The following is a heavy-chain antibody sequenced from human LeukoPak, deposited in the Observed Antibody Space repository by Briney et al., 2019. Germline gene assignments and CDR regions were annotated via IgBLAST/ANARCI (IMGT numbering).Heavy chain of an antibody. CDR3: ARALIYRATDDY. V-gene: IGHV3-48*03. Sequence: GGSLRLSCAASGFTFSSYEMNWVRQAPGKGLEWVSYISSSGSTIYYADSVKGRFTISRDNAKNSLYLQMNSLRAEDTAVYYCARALIYRATDDYWGQGTLVTVSS. D-gene: IGHD3-3*01. CDR1: GFTFSSYE. CDR2: ISSSGSTI. J-gene: IGHJ4*02.